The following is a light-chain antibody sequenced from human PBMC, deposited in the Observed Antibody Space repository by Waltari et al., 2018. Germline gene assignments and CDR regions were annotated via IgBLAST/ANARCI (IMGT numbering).Light chain of an antibody. V-gene: IGKV1-13*02. J-gene: IGKJ3*01. Sequence: IQLTQSPSSQSASAGDTVTITCRASQGINTYLNWFQQKPGKPPKRLIYDASNLESGVPSRFSGSGSGTDFTFTISSLQPEDFATYYCLQFKSLPFTFGPGTKLDI. CDR3: LQFKSLPFT. CDR2: DAS. CDR1: QGINTY.